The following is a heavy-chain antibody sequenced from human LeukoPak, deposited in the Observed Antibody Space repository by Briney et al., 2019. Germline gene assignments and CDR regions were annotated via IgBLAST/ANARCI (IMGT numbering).Heavy chain of an antibody. CDR2: IYGDGVKT. J-gene: IGHJ4*02. CDR1: GFTFSSYA. D-gene: IGHD1-26*01. CDR3: ARGRYSGSYLLFDY. V-gene: IGHV3-23*01. Sequence: GGSLRLSCAASGFTFSSYAMYWVRQAPGKGLEWVSSIYGDGVKTYDADSVKGRFTISRDNSKNTLYLQMNSLRAEDTAVYYCARGRYSGSYLLFDYWGQGTLVTVSS.